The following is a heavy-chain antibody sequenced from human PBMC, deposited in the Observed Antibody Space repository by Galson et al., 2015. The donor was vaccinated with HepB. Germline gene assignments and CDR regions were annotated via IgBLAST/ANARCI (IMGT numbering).Heavy chain of an antibody. Sequence: VKVSCKASGYTFTGYYMHWVRQAPGQGLEWMGRINPNSGGTNYAQKFQGRVTMTRDTSISTAYMELSRLRSDDTAVYYCARTRGNYYYYMDVWGKGTTVTVSS. J-gene: IGHJ6*03. D-gene: IGHD3-10*01. CDR1: GYTFTGYY. V-gene: IGHV1-2*06. CDR3: ARTRGNYYYYMDV. CDR2: INPNSGGT.